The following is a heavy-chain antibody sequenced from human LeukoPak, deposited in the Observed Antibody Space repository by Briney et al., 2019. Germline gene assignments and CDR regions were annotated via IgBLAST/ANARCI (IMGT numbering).Heavy chain of an antibody. CDR3: ARDTSSGWYGASDY. CDR2: IIPILGIA. V-gene: IGHV1-69*04. Sequence: GSSVKVSCKASGGTFSSYTISWMRQAHGQGLEWMGRIIPILGIANYAQKFQGRVTITADKSTSTAYMELSSLRSEDTAVYYCARDTSSGWYGASDYWGQGTLVTVSS. CDR1: GGTFSSYT. D-gene: IGHD6-19*01. J-gene: IGHJ4*02.